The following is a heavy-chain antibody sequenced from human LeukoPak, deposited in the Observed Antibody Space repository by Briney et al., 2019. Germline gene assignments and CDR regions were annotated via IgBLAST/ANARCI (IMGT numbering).Heavy chain of an antibody. CDR1: GGSISSSSYY. J-gene: IGHJ3*02. CDR2: IYYSGST. CDR3: VRDFMVDYYDSSLGAFDI. V-gene: IGHV4-39*02. Sequence: SETLSLTCTVSGGSISSSSYYWGWIRQPPGKGLEWIGSIYYSGSTYYNPSLKSRVTISVDTSKNQFSLKLSSVTAADTAVYYCVRDFMVDYYDSSLGAFDIWGQGTMVTVSS. D-gene: IGHD3-22*01.